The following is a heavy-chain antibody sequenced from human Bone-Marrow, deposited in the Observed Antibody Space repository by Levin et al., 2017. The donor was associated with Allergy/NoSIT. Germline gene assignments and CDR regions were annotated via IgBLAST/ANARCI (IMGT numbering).Heavy chain of an antibody. V-gene: IGHV3-33*06. CDR3: AKDLLSEVYYYYAMDV. CDR1: GFTFSSYG. D-gene: IGHD2-15*01. J-gene: IGHJ6*02. Sequence: GGSLRLSCAASGFTFSSYGMHWVRQAPGKGLEWVALMWYDETNKYYAESVKGRFTISRDNSKNTLYLQMNSLRVEDTAVYYCAKDLLSEVYYYYAMDVWGQGTTVTVSS. CDR2: MWYDETNK.